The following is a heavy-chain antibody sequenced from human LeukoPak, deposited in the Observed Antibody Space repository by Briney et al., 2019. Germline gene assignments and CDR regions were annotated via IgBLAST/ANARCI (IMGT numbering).Heavy chain of an antibody. CDR2: IYYSGST. V-gene: IGHV4-59*01. CDR3: ARDGWGSYLPYYYYYMDV. Sequence: SETLSLTCAVYGGSFSGYYWSWIRQPPGKGLEWIGYIYYSGSTNYNPSLKSRVTISVDTSKNQFSLKLSSVTAADTAVYYCARDGWGSYLPYYYYYMDVWGKGTTVTVSS. D-gene: IGHD1-26*01. CDR1: GGSFSGYY. J-gene: IGHJ6*03.